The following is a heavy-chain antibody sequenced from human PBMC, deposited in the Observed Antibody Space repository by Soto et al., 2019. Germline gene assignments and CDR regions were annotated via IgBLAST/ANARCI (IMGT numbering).Heavy chain of an antibody. V-gene: IGHV3-21*01. CDR3: ARTTYDFWSGERNNWFDP. CDR2: ISSSSSYI. CDR1: GFTFSSYS. J-gene: IGHJ5*02. D-gene: IGHD3-3*01. Sequence: PGGSLRLSCAASGFTFSSYSMNWVRQAPGKGLEWVSSISSSSSYIYYADSVKGRFTISRDNAKNSLYLQMNSLSAEDTAVYYCARTTYDFWSGERNNWFDPWGQGTLVTVSS.